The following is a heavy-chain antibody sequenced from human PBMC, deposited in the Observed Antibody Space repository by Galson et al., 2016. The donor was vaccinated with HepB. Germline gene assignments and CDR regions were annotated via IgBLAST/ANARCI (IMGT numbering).Heavy chain of an antibody. CDR1: GFTFHSYA. CDR2: TSGGGASGGASKK. Sequence: SLRLSCAGSGFTFHSYAMSWVRQAPGKGLEWVSVTSGGGASGGASKKDYADSVKGRFTISRDNFKNTLYLQMNSLRSEDTAVYYCARGDGGFDPWGQGTLVTVSS. D-gene: IGHD2-21*02. V-gene: IGHV3-23*01. J-gene: IGHJ5*02. CDR3: ARGDGGFDP.